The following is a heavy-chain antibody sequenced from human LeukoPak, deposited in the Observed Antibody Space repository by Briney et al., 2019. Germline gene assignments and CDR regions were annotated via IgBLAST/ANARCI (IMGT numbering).Heavy chain of an antibody. V-gene: IGHV4-39*01. CDR3: ARALGAYSSSWYAPYYFDY. CDR2: IYYTGNT. CDR1: GVSISSSNSY. J-gene: IGHJ4*02. Sequence: SETLSLTCTVSGVSISSSNSYWGWIRQPPGKGLEWIGSIYYTGNTYYNASLKSRVTISIDTSKNQISLRLTSVTAADTAVYYCARALGAYSSSWYAPYYFDYWGQGTLVTVSS. D-gene: IGHD6-13*01.